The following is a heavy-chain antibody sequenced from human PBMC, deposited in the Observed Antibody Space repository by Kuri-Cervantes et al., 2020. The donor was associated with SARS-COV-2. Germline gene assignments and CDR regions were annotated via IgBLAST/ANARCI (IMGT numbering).Heavy chain of an antibody. D-gene: IGHD2-15*01. CDR2: IYHSGST. CDR3: ERSPCSGCSYYLDY. V-gene: IGHV4-4*02. J-gene: IGHJ4*02. CDR1: GGSISSSNW. Sequence: TPSLSCAVSGGSISSSNWWSWVRQPPGKGLEWIGEIYHSGSTNYTPSLRSRVTISVETSTNKSSLKLNSVTPEDTAVYDCERSPCSGCSYYLDYWGQGTLVTVSS.